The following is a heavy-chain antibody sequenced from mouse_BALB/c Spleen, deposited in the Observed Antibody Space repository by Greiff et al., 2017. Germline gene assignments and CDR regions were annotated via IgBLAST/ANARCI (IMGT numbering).Heavy chain of an antibody. CDR2: IDPENGNT. J-gene: IGHJ3*01. CDR1: GFNIKDYY. Sequence: EVQLQQSGAELVRPGALVKLSCKASGFNIKDYYMPWVKQRPEQGLEWIGWIDPENGNTIYDPKFQGKASITADTASNTAYLQLSSLTSEDTAVYYCAKSIVKTWFAYWGQGTLVTVSA. D-gene: IGHD2-5*01. V-gene: IGHV14-1*02. CDR3: AKSIVKTWFAY.